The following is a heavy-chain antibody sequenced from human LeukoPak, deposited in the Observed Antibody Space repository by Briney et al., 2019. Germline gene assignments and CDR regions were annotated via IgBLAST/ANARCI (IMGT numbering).Heavy chain of an antibody. Sequence: SQTLSLTCAVSGGSISSGGSSWSWLRQPPGKGLEWIGYIYQSGSTYYTPSLKSRVTISVDRSKNQFSLKLSSVPAADTAVYYCDRTNGRAFDIWGQGTMVTVSS. V-gene: IGHV4-30-2*01. J-gene: IGHJ3*02. CDR1: GGSISSGGSS. CDR2: IYQSGST. D-gene: IGHD1-26*01. CDR3: DRTNGRAFDI.